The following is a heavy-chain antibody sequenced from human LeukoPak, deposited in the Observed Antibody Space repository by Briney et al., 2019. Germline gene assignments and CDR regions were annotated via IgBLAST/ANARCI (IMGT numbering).Heavy chain of an antibody. CDR2: ISSSSSYI. CDR3: ARALARVIVVASGY. V-gene: IGHV3-21*01. D-gene: IGHD3-22*01. Sequence: GGSLRLSCAASGFTFSSYEMNWVRQAPGKGLEWVSSISSSSSYIYYADSVKGRFTISRDNAKNSLYLQMNSLRAEDTAVYYCARALARVIVVASGYWGQGTLVTVSS. CDR1: GFTFSSYE. J-gene: IGHJ4*02.